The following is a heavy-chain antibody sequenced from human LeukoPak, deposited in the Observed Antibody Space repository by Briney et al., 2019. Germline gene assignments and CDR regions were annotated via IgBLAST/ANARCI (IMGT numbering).Heavy chain of an antibody. J-gene: IGHJ4*02. CDR1: GYTFTGYY. V-gene: IGHV1-2*02. CDR2: INPNSGGT. Sequence: GASVKVSCKASGYTFTGYYMHWVRHAPAQGLEWMGWINPNSGGTNYAQKFQGRVTMTRDTSISTAYMELSRLRSDDTAVCYCAVGYSSSAAIDYWGQGTLVTVSS. CDR3: AVGYSSSAAIDY. D-gene: IGHD6-6*01.